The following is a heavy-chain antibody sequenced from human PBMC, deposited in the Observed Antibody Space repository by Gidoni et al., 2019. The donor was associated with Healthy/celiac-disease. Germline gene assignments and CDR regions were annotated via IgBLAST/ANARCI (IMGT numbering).Heavy chain of an antibody. D-gene: IGHD6-6*01. Sequence: QVQLQESGPGLVKPSETLSLTCPVSGGSISSYYWSWIRQPPGKGLEWIGYIYYSGSTNYNPSLKSRVTISVDTSKNQFSLKLSSVTAADTAVYYCARGRATIDYWGQGTLVTVSS. V-gene: IGHV4-59*01. CDR1: GGSISSYY. J-gene: IGHJ4*02. CDR3: ARGRATIDY. CDR2: IYYSGST.